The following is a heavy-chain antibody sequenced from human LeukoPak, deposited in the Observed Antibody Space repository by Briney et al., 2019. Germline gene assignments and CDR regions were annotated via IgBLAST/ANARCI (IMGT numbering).Heavy chain of an antibody. CDR3: AREVVWEHYFDY. J-gene: IGHJ4*02. CDR1: GGSISSGSYS. V-gene: IGHV4-30-2*01. D-gene: IGHD1-26*01. CDR2: IYHSGST. Sequence: KASETLSLTCAVSGGSISSGSYSWSWIRQPPGKGLEWIGYIYHSGSTYYNPSLKSRVTISVDRSKNQFSLKLTSVTAADTAVYYCAREVVWEHYFDYWGQGTLVTVSS.